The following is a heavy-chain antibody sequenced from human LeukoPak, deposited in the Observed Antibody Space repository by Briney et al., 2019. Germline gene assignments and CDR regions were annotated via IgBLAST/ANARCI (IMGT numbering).Heavy chain of an antibody. V-gene: IGHV3-13*01. CDR3: ARATGFWSNYYYGMDV. D-gene: IGHD3-3*01. Sequence: PGGSLRLSCAASGFTSSSYDMHWVRHATGKGLEWVSAIGTAGDTYYPGSVKGRFTISRENAKNSLYLQMNSLRAGDTAVYYCARATGFWSNYYYGMDVWGQGTTVTVSS. CDR1: GFTSSSYD. CDR2: IGTAGDT. J-gene: IGHJ6*02.